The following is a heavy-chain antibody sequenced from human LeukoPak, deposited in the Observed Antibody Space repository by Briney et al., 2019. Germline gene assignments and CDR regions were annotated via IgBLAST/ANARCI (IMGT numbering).Heavy chain of an antibody. V-gene: IGHV3-49*03. CDR1: GFTFGDYA. CDR3: AKGEYYYGSGSYYRDYYYGMDV. Sequence: EAGGSLRLSCTASGFTFGDYAMSWFRQAPGKGLEWVGFIRSKAYGGTTEYAASVKGRFTISRDDSKSIAYLQMNSLRAEDTAVYYCAKGEYYYGSGSYYRDYYYGMDVWGQGTTVTVSS. J-gene: IGHJ6*02. CDR2: IRSKAYGGTT. D-gene: IGHD3-10*01.